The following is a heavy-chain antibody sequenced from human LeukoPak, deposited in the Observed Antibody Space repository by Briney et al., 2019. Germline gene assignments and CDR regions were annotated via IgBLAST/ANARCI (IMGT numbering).Heavy chain of an antibody. J-gene: IGHJ4*02. CDR1: GYTFITYC. CDR2: LNHNSSTI. Sequence: ASVKVTCTASGYTFITYCIHWVRQAPGKGLEWMGWLNHNSSTINYAHHIQSSVTMTRDTSISTAYRELSRLRSDDTGVYYCAREVPPDTARGYYCDYGGQGTRVTVSS. V-gene: IGHV1-2*02. CDR3: AREVPPDTARGYYCDY. D-gene: IGHD5-18*01.